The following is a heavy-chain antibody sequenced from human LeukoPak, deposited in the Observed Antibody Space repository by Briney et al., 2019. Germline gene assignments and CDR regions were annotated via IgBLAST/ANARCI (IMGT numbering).Heavy chain of an antibody. CDR2: IYSGGDT. J-gene: IGHJ4*02. D-gene: IGHD5-12*01. CDR1: GFTVSSNY. Sequence: GGSLRLSCAASGFTVSSNYMSWVRQAPGKGLEWVSVIYSGGDTYYADSVKGRFIISRDNSKNTLYLQMNTLRAEDTAVYYCARASGYSGYDPFDYWGQGTLVTVS. CDR3: ARASGYSGYDPFDY. V-gene: IGHV3-53*01.